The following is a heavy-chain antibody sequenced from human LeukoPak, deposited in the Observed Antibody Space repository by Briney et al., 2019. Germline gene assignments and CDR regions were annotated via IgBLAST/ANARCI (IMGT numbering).Heavy chain of an antibody. CDR3: ARDPRFGELFGYFDY. D-gene: IGHD3-10*01. V-gene: IGHV3-30*04. J-gene: IGHJ4*02. Sequence: GRSLRLSCAASGFTFSNYAMHWVRQAPGKGLEGVAVISYDGSNKYYADSVKGRFTISRDNSKNTLYLQMNSLRAEDTAVYYCARDPRFGELFGYFDYWGQETLVTVSS. CDR1: GFTFSNYA. CDR2: ISYDGSNK.